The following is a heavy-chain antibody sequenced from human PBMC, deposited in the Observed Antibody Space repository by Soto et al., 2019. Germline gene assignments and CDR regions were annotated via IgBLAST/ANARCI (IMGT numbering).Heavy chain of an antibody. CDR3: AHCRGGVASF. D-gene: IGHD3-16*01. Sequence: QITLNESGPTLVKPTQTLTLTCTFSGFSLSTRDVGVGWIRQPPGKALEWLGVIYWDDDKSYSPSLKSRLTITKDGSKNRVVLRMTKMDPVDTATYYCAHCRGGVASFWGQGTLVTVSS. CDR2: IYWDDDK. J-gene: IGHJ4*02. V-gene: IGHV2-5*02. CDR1: GFSLSTRDVG.